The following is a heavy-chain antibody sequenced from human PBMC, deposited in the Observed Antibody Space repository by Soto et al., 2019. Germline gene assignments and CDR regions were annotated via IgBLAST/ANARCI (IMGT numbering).Heavy chain of an antibody. D-gene: IGHD5-18*01. CDR2: IYYSGST. J-gene: IGHJ4*02. V-gene: IGHV4-31*03. CDR3: ARLDTTMVAGDY. CDR1: GGSISSGEYY. Sequence: QVQLQESGPGLVKPSQTLSLTCTVSGGSISSGEYYWNWIRQHPGKGLEWIGDIYYSGSTYYNPSLKSRVTMSVDTSKNQFSLKLSSVTAADTAVYYCARLDTTMVAGDYWGQGTLVTVSS.